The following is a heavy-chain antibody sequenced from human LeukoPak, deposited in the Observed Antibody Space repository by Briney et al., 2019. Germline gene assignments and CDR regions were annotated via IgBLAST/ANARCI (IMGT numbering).Heavy chain of an antibody. J-gene: IGHJ4*02. CDR3: ARGDYVDY. CDR2: IYYSGST. V-gene: IGHV4-59*11. CDR1: GGSISSHY. Sequence: SETLSLTCTVSGGSISSHYWSWIRQPPGKGLEWIGYIYYSGSTNYNPSLKSRVTISVDTSKNQFSLKLSSVTAADTAVYYCARGDYVDYWGQGTLVTVSS.